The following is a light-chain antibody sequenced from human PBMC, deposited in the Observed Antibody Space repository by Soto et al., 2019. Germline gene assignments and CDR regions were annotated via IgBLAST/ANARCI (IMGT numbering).Light chain of an antibody. J-gene: IGKJ3*01. CDR2: DAS. V-gene: IGKV1-33*01. CDR1: QDISNY. Sequence: DIQMTQSPSSLSASVGDRVTITCQASQDISNYLNWYQQKPGKAPKLLIDDASNLETGVPSRFSGSGSGTDFTFTISSLQPEDIATYYCQQYDNLPPFGPGTKVDIK. CDR3: QQYDNLPP.